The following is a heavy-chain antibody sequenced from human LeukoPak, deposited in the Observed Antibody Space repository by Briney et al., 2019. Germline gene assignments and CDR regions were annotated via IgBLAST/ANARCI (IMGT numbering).Heavy chain of an antibody. J-gene: IGHJ4*02. D-gene: IGHD3-10*01. CDR1: GGSISSSNYY. CDR2: IYTSEST. CDR3: ARGLWFGDENPPYFDY. V-gene: IGHV4-61*02. Sequence: SETLSLTCSVSGGSISSSNYYWSWIRQPAGKGLEWIGRIYTSESTNYNPSLKSRVTISVDTSRNQFSLKLSSVTAADTAVYYCARGLWFGDENPPYFDYWGQGILVIVSS.